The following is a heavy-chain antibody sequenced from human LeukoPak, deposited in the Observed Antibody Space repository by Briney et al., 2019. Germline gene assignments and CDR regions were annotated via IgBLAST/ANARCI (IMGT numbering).Heavy chain of an antibody. CDR2: IYTSGST. CDR1: GGSVSSGNYY. Sequence: SQTLSLTCTVSGGSVSSGNYYWTWIRQPAGKGLEWIGRIYTSGSTNYNPSLKSRVTISIDASKNQFSLRLNSVTAADTAVYYCTQGGELMNYWGQETLVTVSS. J-gene: IGHJ4*02. D-gene: IGHD1-26*01. CDR3: TQGGELMNY. V-gene: IGHV4-61*02.